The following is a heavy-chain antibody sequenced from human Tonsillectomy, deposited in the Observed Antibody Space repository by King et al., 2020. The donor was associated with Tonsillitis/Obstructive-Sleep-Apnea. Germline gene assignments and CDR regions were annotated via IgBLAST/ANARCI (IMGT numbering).Heavy chain of an antibody. CDR3: ARELYDFRSGYEDSPFDY. V-gene: IGHV3-30*04. Sequence: VQLVESGGGVVQPGRSLRLSCATSGFTFSSYAMHWVRQAPGKGLEWVVVISHDGSDKYYADSVKGRFTISRDNSKNTLYLQMNSLRVEDTAVYYCARELYDFRSGYEDSPFDYWGQGTLVTVSS. D-gene: IGHD3-3*01. CDR2: ISHDGSDK. J-gene: IGHJ4*02. CDR1: GFTFSSYA.